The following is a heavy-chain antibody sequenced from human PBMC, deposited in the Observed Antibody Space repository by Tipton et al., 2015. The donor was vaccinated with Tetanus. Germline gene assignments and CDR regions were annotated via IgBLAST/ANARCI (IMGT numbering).Heavy chain of an antibody. CDR1: GGSISSSDW. D-gene: IGHD2-2*01. J-gene: IGHJ4*02. V-gene: IGHV4-4*02. CDR3: ARVKQYLYYFDY. CDR2: IYHSGST. Sequence: TLSLTCAVSGGSISSSDWWSWVRQPPGKGLEWIGEIYHSGSTNYNPSLKSRVTISVDKSKNQFSRKLSSVTAADTAVYYCARVKQYLYYFDYWGQGTLVTVSS.